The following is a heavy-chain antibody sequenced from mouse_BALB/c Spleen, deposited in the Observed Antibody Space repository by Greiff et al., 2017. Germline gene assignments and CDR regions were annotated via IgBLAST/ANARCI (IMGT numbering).Heavy chain of an antibody. D-gene: IGHD1-1*01. CDR1: GYSITSGYY. CDR3: ARDPSTVVAPYAMDY. CDR2: ISYDGSN. V-gene: IGHV3-6*02. Sequence: EVKLQESGPGLVKPSQSLSLTCSVTGYSITSGYYWNWIRQFPGNKLEWMGYISYDGSNNYNPSLKNRISITRDTSKNQFFLKLNSVTTEDTATYYCARDPSTVVAPYAMDYWGQGTSVTVSS. J-gene: IGHJ4*01.